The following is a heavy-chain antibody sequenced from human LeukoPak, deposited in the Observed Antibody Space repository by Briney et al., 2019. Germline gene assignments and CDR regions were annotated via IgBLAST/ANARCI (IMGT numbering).Heavy chain of an antibody. CDR2: ISGSGGST. CDR3: ARYSYGIFDY. V-gene: IGHV3-23*01. Sequence: GGSLRLSCAASGFTFSSYAMSWVRQAPGKVLEWVSAISGSGGSTYYADSVKGRFTISRDNSKNTLYLQMNSLRAEDTAVYYCARYSYGIFDYWGQGTLVTVSS. D-gene: IGHD5-18*01. J-gene: IGHJ4*02. CDR1: GFTFSSYA.